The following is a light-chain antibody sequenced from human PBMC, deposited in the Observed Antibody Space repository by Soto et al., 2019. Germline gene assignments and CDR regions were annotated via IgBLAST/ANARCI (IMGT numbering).Light chain of an antibody. Sequence: QSVLTQPPSASGTPGQRVTISCSGSSSNIGSNTVTWYQQLPGTAPKLLISTDDQRPSGVPDRFSGSKSGSSASLAISGLQSQDEADYYCASWDDSLKGVVFGGGTQRTVL. CDR3: ASWDDSLKGVV. CDR1: SSNIGSNT. J-gene: IGLJ2*01. CDR2: TDD. V-gene: IGLV1-44*01.